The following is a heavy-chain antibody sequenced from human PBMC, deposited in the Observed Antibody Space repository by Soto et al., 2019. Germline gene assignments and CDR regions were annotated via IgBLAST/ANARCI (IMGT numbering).Heavy chain of an antibody. V-gene: IGHV4-61*01. CDR1: GGSVSSGSYY. D-gene: IGHD4-17*01. CDR3: AREGRDYGDYRDY. Sequence: QVQLQESGPGLVKPSETLSLTCTVSGGSVSSGSYYWSWIRQPPGKGLEWIGYIYYSGSTNYNPSLKSRVTISVDTSKNQFSLKLSSVTAADTAVYYCAREGRDYGDYRDYWGQGTLVTVSS. CDR2: IYYSGST. J-gene: IGHJ4*02.